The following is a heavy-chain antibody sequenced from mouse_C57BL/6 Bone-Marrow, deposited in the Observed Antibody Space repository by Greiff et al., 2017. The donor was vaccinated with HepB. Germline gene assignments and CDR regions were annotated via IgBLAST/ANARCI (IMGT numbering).Heavy chain of an antibody. CDR3: VYYGSPYDAMDY. D-gene: IGHD1-1*01. CDR2: IYPGSGST. V-gene: IGHV1-55*01. Sequence: QVQLQQPGAELVKPGASVKMSCKASGYTFTSYWITWVKQRPGQGLEWIGDIYPGSGSTNYNEKFKSKATLTVDTSSSTAYMQLSSLTSEDSAVYYCVYYGSPYDAMDYWGQGTSVTVSS. CDR1: GYTFTSYW. J-gene: IGHJ4*01.